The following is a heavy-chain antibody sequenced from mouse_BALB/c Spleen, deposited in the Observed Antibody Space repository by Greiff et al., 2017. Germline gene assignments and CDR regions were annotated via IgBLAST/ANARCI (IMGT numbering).Heavy chain of an antibody. CDR1: GFSLTSYG. CDR2: IWAGGST. J-gene: IGHJ3*01. D-gene: IGHD2-4*01. CDR3: ARDPPYYDYEGFAY. V-gene: IGHV2-9*02. Sequence: VKLMESGPGLVAPSQSLSITCTVSGFSLTSYGVHWVRQPPGKGLEWLGVIWAGGSTNYNSALMSRLSISKDNSKSQVFLKMNSLQTDDTAMYYCARDPPYYDYEGFAYWGQGTLVTVSA.